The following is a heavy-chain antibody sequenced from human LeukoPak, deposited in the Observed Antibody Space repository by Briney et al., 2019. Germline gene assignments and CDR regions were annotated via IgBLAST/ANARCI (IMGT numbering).Heavy chain of an antibody. V-gene: IGHV4-31*03. CDR3: ARDYQSGWDHRVLDY. CDR2: IYYSGST. D-gene: IGHD1-26*01. Sequence: SQTLSLTCTVSGSSISSGGYYWSWIRQHPGKGLEWIGYIYYSGSTYYNPSLKSRVTISVDTSKNQFSLKLSSVTAADTAVYYCARDYQSGWDHRVLDYWGQGTLVTVSS. CDR1: GSSISSGGYY. J-gene: IGHJ4*02.